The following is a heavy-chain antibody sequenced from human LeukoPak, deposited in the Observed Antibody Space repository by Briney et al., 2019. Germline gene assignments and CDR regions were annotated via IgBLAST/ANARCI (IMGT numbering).Heavy chain of an antibody. CDR1: GFSFSTYA. Sequence: GGSLRLSCAASGFSFSTYAMSWVRQAPGKGLEWVSAISGSSGSTYYADSVKGRFTIYRDNSKNTLYLQMDSLRVDDTAVYYCARGNPTVVYWGQGTLVTVSS. J-gene: IGHJ4*02. CDR3: ARGNPTVVY. D-gene: IGHD1-14*01. V-gene: IGHV3-23*01. CDR2: ISGSSGST.